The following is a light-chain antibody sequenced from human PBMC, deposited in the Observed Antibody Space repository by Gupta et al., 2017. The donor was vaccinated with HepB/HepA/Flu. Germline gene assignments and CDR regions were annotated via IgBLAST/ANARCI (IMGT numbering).Light chain of an antibody. J-gene: IGLJ2*01. CDR3: QPWVDTGSYVG. CDR2: VNDNGSH. CDR1: SGYSNSA. V-gene: IGLV4-69*01. Sequence: LALTQSPSASASLGASVNLTCTLSSGYSNSAIAWHQQQAEKGPRFLLKVNDNGSHNKGDGIPDRFSGSASGTNRYLTIASLQAEDEADYYCQPWVDTGSYVGFGGGTKLTVL.